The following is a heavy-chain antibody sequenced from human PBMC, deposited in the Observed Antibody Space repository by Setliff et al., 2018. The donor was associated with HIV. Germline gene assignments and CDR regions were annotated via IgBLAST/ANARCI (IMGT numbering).Heavy chain of an antibody. CDR1: GGSISNHY. D-gene: IGHD4-17*01. V-gene: IGHV4-59*11. CDR2: ISNTGNT. CDR3: ARDPPGYGDSNDY. J-gene: IGHJ4*02. Sequence: SETLSLTCTVSGGSISNHYWSWIRQPPGKGLEWIGYISNTGNTKYNPSLKSRVTISVDTSKNQFSVRLTSVTAADTAVYFCARDPPGYGDSNDYWGQGTLVTVSS.